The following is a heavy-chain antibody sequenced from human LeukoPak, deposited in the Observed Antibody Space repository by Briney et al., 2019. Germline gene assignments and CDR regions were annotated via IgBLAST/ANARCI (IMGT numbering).Heavy chain of an antibody. D-gene: IGHD5-18*01. J-gene: IGHJ4*02. CDR1: GFTFSDYY. Sequence: PGGSLRLSCAASGFTFSDYYMSWIRQAPGKGMEWVSYISSSSSYTNYADSVKGRFTISRDNAKNSLYLQMNSLRAEDTAVYYCARVYVDTDFFDYWGQGTLATVSS. CDR3: ARVYVDTDFFDY. CDR2: ISSSSSYT. V-gene: IGHV3-11*05.